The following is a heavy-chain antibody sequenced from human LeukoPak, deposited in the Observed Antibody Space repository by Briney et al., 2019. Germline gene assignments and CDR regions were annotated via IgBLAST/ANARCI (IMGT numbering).Heavy chain of an antibody. CDR1: GCSLSTSAPG. D-gene: IGHD6-13*01. CDR2: IYWDEGK. V-gene: IGHV2-5*02. CDR3: VHSTSSAGTYDY. Sequence: SAPTLVSPTQTLTLTSTFSGCSLSTSAPGMGWIRQPPGKALEWLALIYWDEGKRYSPSLKCRITFTKDPSRIQAVLTVTNNDREDTATYCCVHSTSSAGTYDYWGQGTLVTVSS. J-gene: IGHJ4*02.